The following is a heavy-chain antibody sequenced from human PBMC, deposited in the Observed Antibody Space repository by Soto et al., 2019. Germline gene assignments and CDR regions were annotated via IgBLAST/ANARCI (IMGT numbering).Heavy chain of an antibody. CDR3: ARFPQTAIVGAAYFDY. Sequence: QVQLVHSGAAVKKPGSSVKVSCKASGGTFSSYIISWVRQAPGQGLEWMGRIIPILGIANYAQKFQGRVTITADKSTSTAYMELSSLRSEDTAVYYCARFPQTAIVGAAYFDYWGQGTLVTVSS. D-gene: IGHD1-26*01. V-gene: IGHV1-69*02. CDR1: GGTFSSYI. CDR2: IIPILGIA. J-gene: IGHJ4*02.